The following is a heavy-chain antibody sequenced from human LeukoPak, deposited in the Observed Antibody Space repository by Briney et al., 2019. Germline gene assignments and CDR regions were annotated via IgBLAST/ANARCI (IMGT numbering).Heavy chain of an antibody. V-gene: IGHV3-23*01. CDR3: AKAAHYYYDSSGYYDVYFDY. D-gene: IGHD3-22*01. J-gene: IGHJ4*02. Sequence: PGGSLRLSCAASGFTFSSYAMSWVRQAPGKGLEWVSAISGSGGSTYYADSVKGRFTISRDNSKSTLYLQMNSLRAEDTAVYYCAKAAHYYYDSSGYYDVYFDYWGQGTLVTVSS. CDR2: ISGSGGST. CDR1: GFTFSSYA.